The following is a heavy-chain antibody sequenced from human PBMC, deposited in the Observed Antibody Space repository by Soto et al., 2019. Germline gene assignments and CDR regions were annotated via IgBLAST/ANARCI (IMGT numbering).Heavy chain of an antibody. J-gene: IGHJ4*02. CDR1: GFTFSNAW. CDR3: TTLIVVVVAANY. CDR2: IKSKTDGGTT. Sequence: LRLSCAASGFTFSNAWISWVRQAPGKGLEWVGRIKSKTDGGTTDYAAPVKGRFTISRDDSKNTLYLQMNSLKTEDTAVYYCTTLIVVVVAANYWGQGTLVTVSS. V-gene: IGHV3-15*01. D-gene: IGHD2-15*01.